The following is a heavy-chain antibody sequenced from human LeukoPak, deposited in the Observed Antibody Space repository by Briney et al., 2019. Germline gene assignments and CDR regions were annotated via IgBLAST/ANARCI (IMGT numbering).Heavy chain of an antibody. CDR3: ARDRGEYSYAYDY. CDR2: FYYGGIT. CDR1: GASITTTLYY. J-gene: IGHJ4*02. Sequence: SETLSLTCTVSGASITTTLYYWVWARQSPGKGLEWNGSFYYGGITYYHPSLKSRVTVSVDTSRSQFSLKLISVTAADTAVYYCARDRGEYSYAYDYWGQGTLVTVSS. V-gene: IGHV4-39*07. D-gene: IGHD3-16*01.